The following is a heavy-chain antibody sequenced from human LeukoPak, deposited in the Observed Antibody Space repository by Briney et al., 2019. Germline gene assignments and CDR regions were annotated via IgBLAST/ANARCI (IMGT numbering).Heavy chain of an antibody. D-gene: IGHD4-17*01. CDR2: MYLSGTT. CDR1: TYSLISGYS. J-gene: IGHJ3*01. V-gene: IGHV4-38-2*01. CDR3: AKTDYGHYSGFEV. Sequence: PSETLSLTCVVSTYSLISGYSWGWIRQPPGKGLEWIGSMYLSGTTYYNPSLKSRVTISVDKSENQFSLKVTFVTAADTAVYFCAKTDYGHYSGFEVWGQGIMVTVSS.